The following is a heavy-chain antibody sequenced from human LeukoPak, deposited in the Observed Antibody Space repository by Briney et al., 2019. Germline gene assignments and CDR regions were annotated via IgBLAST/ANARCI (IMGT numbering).Heavy chain of an antibody. Sequence: SETLSLTCSVSGGSINSFYWSWIRQPPGKGLEWIGNVYYSGTTYDNPSLKSRVTISVDTSKNQFSLKLSSVTAADTAVYYCARSTGARGYFDNWGQGTLVTVSS. CDR3: ARSTGARGYFDN. V-gene: IGHV4-59*12. J-gene: IGHJ4*02. CDR2: VYYSGTT. D-gene: IGHD1-14*01. CDR1: GGSINSFY.